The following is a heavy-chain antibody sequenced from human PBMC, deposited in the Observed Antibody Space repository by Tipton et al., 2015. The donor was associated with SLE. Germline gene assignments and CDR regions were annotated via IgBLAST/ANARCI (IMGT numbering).Heavy chain of an antibody. Sequence: TLSLTCAVYGGSFSGYYWSWIRQPPGKGLEWIGEINHSGSTNYNPSLKSRVTISVDTSKNQFSLKLSSVTAADTAVYYCARKHGYNYRWYFDLWGRGTLVTVSS. D-gene: IGHD5-24*01. J-gene: IGHJ2*01. V-gene: IGHV4-34*01. CDR2: INHSGST. CDR1: GGSFSGYY. CDR3: ARKHGYNYRWYFDL.